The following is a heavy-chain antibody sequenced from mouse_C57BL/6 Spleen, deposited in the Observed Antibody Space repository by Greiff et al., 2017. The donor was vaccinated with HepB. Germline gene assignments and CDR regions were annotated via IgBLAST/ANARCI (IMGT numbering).Heavy chain of an antibody. Sequence: VQLQQSGPELVKPGASVTISCKASGYAFSSSWMYWVKQRPGQGLEWIGRIYPGDGDTNYNGKFKGKATLTADKSSSTAYMQLSSLTSEDSAVYFCARNSNYDFDYWGQGTTLTVSS. D-gene: IGHD2-5*01. CDR2: IYPGDGDT. V-gene: IGHV1-82*01. CDR1: GYAFSSSW. CDR3: ARNSNYDFDY. J-gene: IGHJ2*01.